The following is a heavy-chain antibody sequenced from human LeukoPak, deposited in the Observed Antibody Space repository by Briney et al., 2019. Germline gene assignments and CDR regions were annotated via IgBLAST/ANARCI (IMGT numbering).Heavy chain of an antibody. J-gene: IGHJ4*02. V-gene: IGHV4-59*01. D-gene: IGHD1-26*01. Sequence: PSETLSLTCTVSGGSIRSYYWSWIRQPPGKGLEWIGYIYYSGSTNYNPSLKSRVTISVDTSKNQFSLKLSSVTAADTAVYYCARDLIVGATRIGAFDYWGQGTLVTVSS. CDR2: IYYSGST. CDR1: GGSIRSYY. CDR3: ARDLIVGATRIGAFDY.